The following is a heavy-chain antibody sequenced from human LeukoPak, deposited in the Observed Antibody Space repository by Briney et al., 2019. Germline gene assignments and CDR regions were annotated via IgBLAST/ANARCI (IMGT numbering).Heavy chain of an antibody. J-gene: IGHJ4*02. CDR3: AKQSAGSAAWYSLHYDF. V-gene: IGHV3-23*01. Sequence: PGGSLRLSCAASGFTLSSYAMTWVRQAPGRGLEWVSSVDGGGGGTYYADSVKGRFTISRDNSKDTLYLQMNGLRAEDTAVYFCAKQSAGSAAWYSLHYDFWGRGTLVTVSS. D-gene: IGHD6-13*01. CDR2: VDGGGGGT. CDR1: GFTLSSYA.